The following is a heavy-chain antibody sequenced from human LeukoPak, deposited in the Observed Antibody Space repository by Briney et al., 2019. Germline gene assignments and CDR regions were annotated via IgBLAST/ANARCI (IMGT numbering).Heavy chain of an antibody. CDR2: ISGSGGST. CDR3: AKDDGWVQYAN. D-gene: IGHD5-24*01. V-gene: IGHV3-23*01. CDR1: GFTFSSYA. J-gene: IGHJ4*02. Sequence: GGPLRLSCAASGFTFSSYAMSWVRRAPGKGLELVSAISGSGGSTYYADSVKGRFNISRDNSKNTVYVQMNSLRAEDTAVYYCAKDDGWVQYANWGQGTLVTVSS.